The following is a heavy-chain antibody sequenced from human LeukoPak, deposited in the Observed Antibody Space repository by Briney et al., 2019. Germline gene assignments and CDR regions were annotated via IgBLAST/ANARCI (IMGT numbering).Heavy chain of an antibody. CDR1: GFTFSSYT. CDR2: ISYVGSNK. CDR3: AKESYDSSGLIDY. J-gene: IGHJ4*02. V-gene: IGHV3-30-3*01. Sequence: GGSLRLSCAASGFTFSSYTMHWVRQAPGKGLEWVAVISYVGSNKYYADSVKGRFTISRDNSKNTLYLQMNSLRAEDTAVYYCAKESYDSSGLIDYWGQGTLVTVSS. D-gene: IGHD3-22*01.